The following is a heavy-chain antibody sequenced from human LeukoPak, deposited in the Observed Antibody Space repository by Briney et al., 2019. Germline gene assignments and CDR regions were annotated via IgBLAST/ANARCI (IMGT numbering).Heavy chain of an antibody. CDR2: IYHGGKT. CDR1: GGSVNSDIYY. CDR3: ARVGTSGTDFDC. V-gene: IGHV4-30-2*01. J-gene: IGHJ4*02. Sequence: PPETLSLTCTVSGGSVNSDIYYWSWVRQPPGQGLEWIGYIYHGGKTYYNPSLKSRLTMSVDRSRNQFSLKVNSVTAADTAVYFCARVGTSGTDFDCWGQGTLVTVSS. D-gene: IGHD1/OR15-1a*01.